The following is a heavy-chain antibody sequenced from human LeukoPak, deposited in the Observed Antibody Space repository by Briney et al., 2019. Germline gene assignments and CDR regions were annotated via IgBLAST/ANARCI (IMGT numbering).Heavy chain of an antibody. Sequence: GGSLRLSCAASGFTFSSSSMSWVRQAPGKGLEWVANISGGGGSTYYADSVKGRFTISRDNSKNTLYLQMNSLRAEDTALYYCAKDAQGLVRGGIYFDFWGQGSLVTVSS. V-gene: IGHV3-23*01. CDR3: AKDAQGLVRGGIYFDF. CDR1: GFTFSSSS. D-gene: IGHD6-19*01. CDR2: ISGGGGST. J-gene: IGHJ4*02.